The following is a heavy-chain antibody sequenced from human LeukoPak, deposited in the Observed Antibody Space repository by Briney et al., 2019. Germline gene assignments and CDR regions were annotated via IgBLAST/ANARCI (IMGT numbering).Heavy chain of an antibody. Sequence: ASVKVSCKASGYTFTGYYMHWVRQAPGQGLEWMGWINPNSGGTNYAQKFQGRVTMTRDMSTSTVYMELSSLRSEDTAVYYCARNMYNWNWRGAFDIWGQGTMVTVSS. CDR1: GYTFTGYY. D-gene: IGHD1-7*01. CDR3: ARNMYNWNWRGAFDI. V-gene: IGHV1-2*02. J-gene: IGHJ3*02. CDR2: INPNSGGT.